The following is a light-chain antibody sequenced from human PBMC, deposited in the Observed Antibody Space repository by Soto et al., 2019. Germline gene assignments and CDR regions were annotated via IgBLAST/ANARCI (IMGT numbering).Light chain of an antibody. V-gene: IGKV3-20*01. CDR1: QSVSSSY. J-gene: IGKJ1*01. Sequence: EIVLTQSPGTLSLSPGERATLSCRASQSVSSSYLAWYQQKPGQAPRLLIHRISTRATGIPDRFSGSGSATDFTLTISRLEPEDSAVYYCQQYDKVPQTFGQGTRVEIK. CDR3: QQYDKVPQT. CDR2: RIS.